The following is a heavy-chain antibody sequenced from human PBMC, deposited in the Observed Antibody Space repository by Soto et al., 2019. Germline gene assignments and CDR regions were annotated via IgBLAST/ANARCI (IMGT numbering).Heavy chain of an antibody. CDR2: ISYDGSKK. Sequence: PGGSLRLSCAASGFTFSSYGMHWVRQAPGKGLEGVAVISYDGSKKYYADSVKGRFTISRDNSKNTLYLQMNSLRAEDTAVYYCAKDRYYYYYYGMDVWGQGXTATVSS. CDR3: AKDRYYYYYYGMDV. CDR1: GFTFSSYG. J-gene: IGHJ6*02. V-gene: IGHV3-30*18.